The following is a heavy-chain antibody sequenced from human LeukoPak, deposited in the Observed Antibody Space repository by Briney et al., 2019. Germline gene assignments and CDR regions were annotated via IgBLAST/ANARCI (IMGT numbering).Heavy chain of an antibody. V-gene: IGHV4-4*07. Sequence: PSETLSLTCTVSGGSISSYYWSWIRQPAGKGLEWIGRIYTSGSTNYNPPLKSRVTMSVDTSKNQFSLKLSSVTAADTAVYYCARDTYYYGSGTYYFDYWGQGTLVTVSS. D-gene: IGHD3-10*01. CDR3: ARDTYYYGSGTYYFDY. CDR2: IYTSGST. J-gene: IGHJ4*02. CDR1: GGSISSYY.